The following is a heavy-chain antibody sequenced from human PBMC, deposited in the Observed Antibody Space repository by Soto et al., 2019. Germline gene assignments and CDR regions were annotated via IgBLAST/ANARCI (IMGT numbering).Heavy chain of an antibody. CDR2: VSANNGHT. J-gene: IGHJ6*02. Sequence: VASVKVSCKASGFTFSNYILNWVLQAPGQGLEWMGWVSANNGHTNYAQNLQGRVSMTTDTSTSTAYMELRGLTFDDTAVYYCARDPGSLGMAEYYYYGMDVWGQGTTVTVSS. CDR1: GFTFSNYI. D-gene: IGHD2-15*01. V-gene: IGHV1-18*01. CDR3: ARDPGSLGMAEYYYYGMDV.